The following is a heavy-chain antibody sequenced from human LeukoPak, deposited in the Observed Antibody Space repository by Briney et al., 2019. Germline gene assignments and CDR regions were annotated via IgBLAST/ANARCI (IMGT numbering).Heavy chain of an antibody. CDR2: IIPFFGTA. Sequence: SVKVSCKASGGTFCSYAISWVRQAPGQGLEWMGGIIPFFGTANYAHKFQGRVTITADESTSTAYMEQSSLRSEDTAVYYCGRDVGCYYYYMDVWGKGTTVTVSS. CDR1: GGTFCSYA. J-gene: IGHJ6*03. V-gene: IGHV1-69*13. D-gene: IGHD1-26*01. CDR3: GRDVGCYYYYMDV.